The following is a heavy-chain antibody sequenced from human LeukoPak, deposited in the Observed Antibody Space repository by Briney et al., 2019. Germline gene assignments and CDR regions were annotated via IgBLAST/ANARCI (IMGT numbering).Heavy chain of an antibody. CDR3: AKDLGCSPPGAY. D-gene: IGHD3-16*01. V-gene: IGHV3-23*01. CDR1: GFTFSTYA. J-gene: IGHJ4*02. Sequence: QPGGSLRLSCVASGFTFSTYAMSWVRQAPGKGLEWVSSISGSDGSRYYADSVKGRFTISRDNSKNTLYLQMNSLRAEDTAVYYCAKDLGCSPPGAYWGQGSLVTVSS. CDR2: ISGSDGSR.